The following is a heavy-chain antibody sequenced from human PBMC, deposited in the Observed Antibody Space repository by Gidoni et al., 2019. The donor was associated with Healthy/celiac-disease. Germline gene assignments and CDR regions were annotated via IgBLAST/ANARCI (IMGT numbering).Heavy chain of an antibody. J-gene: IGHJ4*02. Sequence: QVQLQESGPGLVKPSETLSLTCTVSGGSISSYYWSWIRQPPGKGLEWIGYIYYSGSTNYNPSLKSRVTISVDTSKNQFSLKLSSVTAADTAVYYCARGPWELLGFDYWGQGTLVTVSS. D-gene: IGHD1-26*01. CDR1: GGSISSYY. CDR3: ARGPWELLGFDY. CDR2: IYYSGST. V-gene: IGHV4-59*01.